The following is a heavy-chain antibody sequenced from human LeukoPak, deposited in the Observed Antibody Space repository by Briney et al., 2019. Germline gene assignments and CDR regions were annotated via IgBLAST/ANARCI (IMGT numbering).Heavy chain of an antibody. CDR3: ARVYSPLLVYFDY. Sequence: SETLSLTCTVSGGSISSYYWSWIRQPPGKGLEWIGYIYYSGSTNYNPSLKSRVTISVDTSKNQFSLKLSSVTAADTAVYYCARVYSPLLVYFDYWGQGTLVTVSS. J-gene: IGHJ4*02. V-gene: IGHV4-59*01. D-gene: IGHD2-8*02. CDR2: IYYSGST. CDR1: GGSISSYY.